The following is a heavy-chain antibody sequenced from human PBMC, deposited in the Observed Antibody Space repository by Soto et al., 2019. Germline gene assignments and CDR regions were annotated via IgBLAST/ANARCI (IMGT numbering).Heavy chain of an antibody. D-gene: IGHD1-26*01. CDR3: ARYGSLDAFDV. Sequence: EVQLVESGGGLVQPGGSLRLSCAASGFTFTSYWMHWVRQAPGRGLVWVSRIHSDGSSTSYADSVKGRFTISRDNAKNTLYLQMNSLRAEDTAVYYCARYGSLDAFDVWGQGTMVTVSS. CDR1: GFTFTSYW. V-gene: IGHV3-74*01. J-gene: IGHJ3*01. CDR2: IHSDGSST.